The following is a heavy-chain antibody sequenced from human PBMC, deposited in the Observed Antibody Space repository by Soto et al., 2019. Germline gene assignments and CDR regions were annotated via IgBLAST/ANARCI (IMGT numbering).Heavy chain of an antibody. J-gene: IGHJ3*01. CDR2: IYWDDDE. CDR1: GFSLSTRGVG. D-gene: IGHD4-4*01. Sequence: QITLKASGQTLVKPTQMLTLTCTFSGFSLSTRGVGVGWIRQPPGEALEWLALIYWDDDESYSPSLRSRLTITKDTSTKQVVPTMTNIESVDTGTYFSVHSYSWSSDDGFDVWSQGTRVTICS. V-gene: IGHV2-5*02. CDR3: VHSYSWSSDDGFDV.